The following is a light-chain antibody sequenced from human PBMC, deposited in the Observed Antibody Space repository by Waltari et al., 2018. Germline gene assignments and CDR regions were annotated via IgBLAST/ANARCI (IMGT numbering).Light chain of an antibody. J-gene: IGKJ1*01. V-gene: IGKV3-20*01. CDR3: QKYGRLPAT. CDR2: DVS. Sequence: EIVLTQSPGTLSLSPGERATLSCRASQSIGRSLVWYQQKPGQAPRLLIYDVSRRATDIPDRFSGSGYGTDFSLTISRLEPEDFAVYYCQKYGRLPATFGQGTTVEIK. CDR1: QSIGRS.